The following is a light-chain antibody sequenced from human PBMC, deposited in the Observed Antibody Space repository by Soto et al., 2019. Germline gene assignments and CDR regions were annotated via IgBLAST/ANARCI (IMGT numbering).Light chain of an antibody. CDR3: QQYGSSPRT. CDR2: GAS. V-gene: IGKV3-20*01. J-gene: IGKJ1*01. Sequence: IVLTQSPGTLSLCPGERATLSCRASQSVSSSYLAWYQQKPGQAPRLLIYGASSRATGIPDRFSGSGSGTDFTLTTSRLEPEDFAVYYCQQYGSSPRTFGQGTKVDIK. CDR1: QSVSSSY.